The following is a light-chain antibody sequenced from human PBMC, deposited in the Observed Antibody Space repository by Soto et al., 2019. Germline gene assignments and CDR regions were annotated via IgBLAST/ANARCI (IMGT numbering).Light chain of an antibody. Sequence: EIVMTQSPATQSVSPGERATLSCRASQSVSSDLAWYHQKPGQDPRLLIYGASTRATGIPARFSGSGSGTEFTLTINSLQSEDFAVYYCQQYNNWPRTFGQGTKVDIK. V-gene: IGKV3-15*01. J-gene: IGKJ1*01. CDR2: GAS. CDR3: QQYNNWPRT. CDR1: QSVSSD.